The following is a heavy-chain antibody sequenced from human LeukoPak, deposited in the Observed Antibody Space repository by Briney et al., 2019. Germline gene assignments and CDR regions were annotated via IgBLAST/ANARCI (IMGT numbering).Heavy chain of an antibody. CDR2: ITSSTSTI. V-gene: IGHV3-11*01. CDR3: ARSHDYDSSGYYSY. CDR1: GFTFSDYY. D-gene: IGHD3-22*01. Sequence: GGSLRLSCAASGFTFSDYYMSWLRQAPGEGLEWISLITSSTSTIYYSDSVKGRFTISRDNAKNSLYLQMDSLRAEDTALYYCARSHDYDSSGYYSYWGQGTLVTVSS. J-gene: IGHJ4*02.